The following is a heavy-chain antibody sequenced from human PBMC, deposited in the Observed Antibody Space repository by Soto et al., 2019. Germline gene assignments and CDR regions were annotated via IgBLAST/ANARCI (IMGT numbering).Heavy chain of an antibody. CDR3: AKDRITMIVVVRNNAFDI. CDR1: GFTFISYA. D-gene: IGHD3-22*01. CDR2: ISGSGGST. V-gene: IGHV3-23*01. Sequence: GGSLSLSCAASGFTFISYAMSWVRQAPGKGLEWVSAISGSGGSTYYADSVKGRFTISRDNSKNTLYLQMNSLRAEDTAVYYCAKDRITMIVVVRNNAFDIWGQGTMVTVSS. J-gene: IGHJ3*02.